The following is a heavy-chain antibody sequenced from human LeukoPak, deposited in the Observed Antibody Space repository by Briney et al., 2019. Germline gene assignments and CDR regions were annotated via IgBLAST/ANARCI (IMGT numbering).Heavy chain of an antibody. V-gene: IGHV1-8*01. CDR2: MNPNSGNT. D-gene: IGHD3-3*01. Sequence: GASVKFSCKASGYTFTSYDINWVRQATGQGLEWMGWMNPNSGNTGYAQKFQGRVTMTRNTSISTAYMELSSLRSEDTAVYYCARVKVMTIFGVVIPLNYGMDVWGQGTTVTVSS. CDR3: ARVKVMTIFGVVIPLNYGMDV. J-gene: IGHJ6*02. CDR1: GYTFTSYD.